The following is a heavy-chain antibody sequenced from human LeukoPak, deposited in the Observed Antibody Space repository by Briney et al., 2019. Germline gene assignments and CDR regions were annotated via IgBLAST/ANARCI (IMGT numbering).Heavy chain of an antibody. V-gene: IGHV4-59*08. Sequence: KPSETLSLTCTVSGGSISSYYWNWIRQPPGKGLEWIGYIHYSGTNYYNPSLKSRVTISVDTSKSQFSLKLSSVTAADTAVYYCARGRGSSTRYLEYFDYWGQGTLVTVSS. CDR1: GGSISSYY. CDR3: ARGRGSSTRYLEYFDY. J-gene: IGHJ4*02. CDR2: IHYSGTN. D-gene: IGHD2-2*01.